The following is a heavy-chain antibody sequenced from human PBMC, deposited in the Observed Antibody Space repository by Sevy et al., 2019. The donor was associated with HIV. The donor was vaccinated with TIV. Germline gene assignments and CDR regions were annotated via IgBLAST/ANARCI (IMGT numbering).Heavy chain of an antibody. V-gene: IGHV3-23*01. CDR2: ISGSGGST. D-gene: IGHD3-10*01. Sequence: GGSLRLSCAASGFTFSSYAMSWVRQAPGKGLEWVSAISGSGGSTYYADSVKGRFTISRDNSKNTLYLQMNSLRAEDTAVHYCAKGRGVRDRYNTHWGQGTLVTVSS. CDR1: GFTFSSYA. J-gene: IGHJ4*02. CDR3: AKGRGVRDRYNTH.